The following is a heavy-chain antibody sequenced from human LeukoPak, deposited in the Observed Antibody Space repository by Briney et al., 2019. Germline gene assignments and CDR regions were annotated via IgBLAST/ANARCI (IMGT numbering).Heavy chain of an antibody. Sequence: SENLSLTCTVSGYSISSGYYWGWIRQPPGKGLEWIGSIYHSGSTYYNPSLKSRVTISVDTSKNQFSLKLSSVTAADTAVYYCARVNYYDSSGSEAYGDYWGQGTLVAVSS. J-gene: IGHJ4*02. CDR1: GYSISSGYY. CDR3: ARVNYYDSSGSEAYGDY. CDR2: IYHSGST. D-gene: IGHD3-22*01. V-gene: IGHV4-38-2*02.